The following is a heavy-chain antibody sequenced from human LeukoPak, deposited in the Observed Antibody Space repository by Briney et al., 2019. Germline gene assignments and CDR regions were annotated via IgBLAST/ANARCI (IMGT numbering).Heavy chain of an antibody. V-gene: IGHV3-23*01. D-gene: IGHD3-10*01. CDR3: AKSFSSGRTY. CDR2: ISDSGGTS. J-gene: IGHJ4*02. Sequence: PGGSLRLSCAASGFTFSSYAMYWVRQAPGKGLQWVSTISDSGGTSYYADSVKGRFTTSRDNSKNTLFLQMNSLRAEDTAMYYCAKSFSSGRTYWGQGTLVTVSS. CDR1: GFTFSSYA.